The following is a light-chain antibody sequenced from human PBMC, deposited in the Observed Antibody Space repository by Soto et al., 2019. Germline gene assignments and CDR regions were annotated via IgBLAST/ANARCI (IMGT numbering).Light chain of an antibody. V-gene: IGKV1-39*01. CDR1: QTVLTD. CDR2: SAS. CDR3: QQSYTPPWT. Sequence: DIQMTQSPSSLSASVGDSVTITCRASQTVLTDVNWYQQTPGKAPTVLIYSASRLHTGVPSRFSGSGYGTEFNLTISSLQPEDFVSFFCQQSYTPPWTFGRGTKVEI. J-gene: IGKJ1*01.